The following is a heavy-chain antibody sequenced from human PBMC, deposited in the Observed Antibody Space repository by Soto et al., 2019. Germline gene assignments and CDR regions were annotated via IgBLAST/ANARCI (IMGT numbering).Heavy chain of an antibody. J-gene: IGHJ5*02. D-gene: IGHD3-3*01. CDR3: AKDTRSYDFWSGYSNWFDP. CDR1: GFTFDDYA. V-gene: IGHV3-9*01. CDR2: ISWNSGSI. Sequence: GGSLRLSCAASGFTFDDYAMRWVRQAPGKGLEWVSGISWNSGSIGYADSVKGRFTISRDNAKNSLYLQMNSLRAEDTALYYCAKDTRSYDFWSGYSNWFDPWGQGTLVTVSS.